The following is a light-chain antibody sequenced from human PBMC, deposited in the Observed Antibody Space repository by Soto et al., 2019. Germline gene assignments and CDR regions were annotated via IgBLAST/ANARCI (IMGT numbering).Light chain of an antibody. Sequence: EIVMTQSPATLSVSPGERATLSCRASQSVSSNLAWYQQKPGQAPRLLIYGASTRATGIPARFSGSGSGTEFTLTISSLQSEDFAVYYCQQYNNWPPWTFGQVSEVEIK. CDR1: QSVSSN. J-gene: IGKJ1*01. CDR2: GAS. CDR3: QQYNNWPPWT. V-gene: IGKV3-15*01.